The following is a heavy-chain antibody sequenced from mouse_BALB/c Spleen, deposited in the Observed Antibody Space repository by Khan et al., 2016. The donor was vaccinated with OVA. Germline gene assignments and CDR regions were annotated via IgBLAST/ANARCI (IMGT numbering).Heavy chain of an antibody. CDR3: ARVYGNYAMDY. D-gene: IGHD2-1*01. Sequence: VELVESGGGLVQPGGSLKLSCATSGFTFSDYYMYWVRQTPEKRLEWVAYISNGGGSTYYPDTVKGRFTISRDNAKNTLYLQMSRLKSEDTAMYYCARVYGNYAMDYWGQGTSVTVSS. V-gene: IGHV5-12*02. J-gene: IGHJ4*01. CDR1: GFTFSDYY. CDR2: ISNGGGST.